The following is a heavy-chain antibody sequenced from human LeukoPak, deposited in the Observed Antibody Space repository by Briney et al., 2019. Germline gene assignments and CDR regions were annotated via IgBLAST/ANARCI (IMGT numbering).Heavy chain of an antibody. D-gene: IGHD6-25*01. V-gene: IGHV4-39*01. Sequence: PSETLSLTCTVSGDSIFSTTYYWGWIHQPPGKGLEWIGSIFHSGSTYYNPSLKSRVTISVDTSKNQLSLRLRSVTAADTAVYYCARLYQGKRPPDYWGQGTLVTVSS. CDR3: ARLYQGKRPPDY. CDR1: GDSIFSTTYY. J-gene: IGHJ4*02. CDR2: IFHSGST.